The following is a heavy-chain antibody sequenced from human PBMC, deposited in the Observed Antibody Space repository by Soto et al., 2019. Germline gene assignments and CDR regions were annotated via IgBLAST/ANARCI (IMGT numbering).Heavy chain of an antibody. CDR3: ARGRRRAAAGRYYYYGMDV. Sequence: SETLSLTCAVYGGSFSGYYWSWIRQPPGKGLEWIGEINHSGSTNYNPSLKSRATISVDTSKNQFSLKLSSVTAADTAVYYCARGRRRAAAGRYYYYGMDVWGQGTTVTVSS. J-gene: IGHJ6*02. CDR1: GGSFSGYY. D-gene: IGHD6-13*01. CDR2: INHSGST. V-gene: IGHV4-34*01.